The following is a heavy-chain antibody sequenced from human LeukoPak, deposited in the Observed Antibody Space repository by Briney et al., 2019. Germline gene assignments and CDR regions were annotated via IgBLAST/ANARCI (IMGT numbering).Heavy chain of an antibody. J-gene: IGHJ4*02. D-gene: IGHD3-3*01. V-gene: IGHV4-34*01. CDR1: GGSFSGYY. CDR3: ARPYDRVVAPYFAY. CDR2: INHRGST. Sequence: SETLSLTCAVYGGSFSGYYWSWIRQPPGKVLEWIGEINHRGSTNYNPSLKSRVTISVDTPKNQFSLKLRSVTAADTAVYYCARPYDRVVAPYFAYWGQGTLVSVSS.